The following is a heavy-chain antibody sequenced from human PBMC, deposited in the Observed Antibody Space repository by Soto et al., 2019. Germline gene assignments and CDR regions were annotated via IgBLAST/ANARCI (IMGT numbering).Heavy chain of an antibody. V-gene: IGHV4-39*01. Sequence: PSETLSLTYTVSGASIITNNYCWVWIRQSPRRGLELIGSISYSGRTYDNPSLQSRVTISIDASKNQFSLKLTSVTTADTSIYYCARRRASDYGGNHHPYYFDRWGQGTLVTVSS. CDR1: GASIITNNYC. D-gene: IGHD4-17*01. J-gene: IGHJ4*02. CDR3: ARRRASDYGGNHHPYYFDR. CDR2: ISYSGRT.